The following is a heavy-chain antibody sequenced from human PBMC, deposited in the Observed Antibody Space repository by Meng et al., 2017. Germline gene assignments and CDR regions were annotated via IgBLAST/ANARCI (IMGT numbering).Heavy chain of an antibody. CDR3: ARDLIVVVPAAIYSVSPDFDP. D-gene: IGHD2-2*01. J-gene: IGHJ5*02. CDR1: GYTFTSYG. CDR2: ISAYNGNT. V-gene: IGHV1-18*01. Sequence: ASVKVSCKASGYTFTSYGISWVRQAPGQGLEWMGWISAYNGNTNYAQKLQGRVTMTTDTSTSTAYMELRSLRSDDTVVYYCARDLIVVVPAAIYSVSPDFDPWGQGTLVTVSS.